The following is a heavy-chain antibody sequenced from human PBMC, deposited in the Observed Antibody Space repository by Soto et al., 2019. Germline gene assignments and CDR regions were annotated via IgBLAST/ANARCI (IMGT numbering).Heavy chain of an antibody. Sequence: DSVKVYFKASGYPFTGYYMHWVRQAPGLGLEWMGWINPNSGGTNYAQKFQGRVTMTRDTSISTAYMELSRLRSDDTAVYYCARERRSGEYYYDSSGFSYWGQGTMVTVSS. CDR3: ARERRSGEYYYDSSGFSY. CDR2: INPNSGGT. D-gene: IGHD3-22*01. V-gene: IGHV1-2*02. J-gene: IGHJ4*02. CDR1: GYPFTGYY.